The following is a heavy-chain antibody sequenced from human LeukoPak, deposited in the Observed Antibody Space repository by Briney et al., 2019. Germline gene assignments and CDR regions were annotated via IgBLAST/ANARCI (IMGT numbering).Heavy chain of an antibody. CDR3: AKDPPFGSQQPFDV. CDR1: GFTFSSYD. CDR2: ISVSGAST. Sequence: GGSLRLSCAASGFTFSSYDMRWVRQAPGKGLEWVSGISVSGASTYYADAVKGRFTISRDNSRSTLYVQMHSLRVEDTALYYCAKDPPFGSQQPFDVWGQGTMVTVSS. J-gene: IGHJ3*01. D-gene: IGHD1/OR15-1a*01. V-gene: IGHV3-23*01.